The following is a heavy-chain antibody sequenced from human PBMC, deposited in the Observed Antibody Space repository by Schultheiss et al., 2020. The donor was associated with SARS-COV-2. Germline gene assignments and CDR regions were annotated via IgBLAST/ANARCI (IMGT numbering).Heavy chain of an antibody. V-gene: IGHV4-59*06. D-gene: IGHD6-6*01. CDR2: IYYSGST. Sequence: SETLSLTCTVSGGSISSYYWSWIRQPPGKGLEWIGYIYYSGSTYYNPSLKSLVTISVDTSKNQFSLKLSSVTAADTAVYYCASLSSSLGGMDVWGQGTTVTVSS. CDR3: ASLSSSLGGMDV. CDR1: GGSISSYY. J-gene: IGHJ6*02.